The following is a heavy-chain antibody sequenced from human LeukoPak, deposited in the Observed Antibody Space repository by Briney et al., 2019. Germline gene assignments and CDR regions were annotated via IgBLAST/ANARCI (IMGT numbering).Heavy chain of an antibody. D-gene: IGHD2-15*01. CDR1: GGFIISGGYY. J-gene: IGHJ4*02. CDR2: FYYSGST. CDR3: ARGYCSGGSCYSARY. Sequence: SSETLSLTCTVSGGFIISGGYYWSWIRQLPGKGLEWIGYFYYSGSTNYNPSLKSRLTISADTSKNKFSLKLSSVTVADTAIYYCARGYCSGGSCYSARYWGQGTLVTVSS. V-gene: IGHV4-31*03.